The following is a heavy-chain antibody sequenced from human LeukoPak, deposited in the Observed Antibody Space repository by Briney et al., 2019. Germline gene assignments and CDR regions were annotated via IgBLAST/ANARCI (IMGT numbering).Heavy chain of an antibody. Sequence: ASVKVSCKASGYTFPNYDINWVRQATGQGLEWVGRMNPDSGNAGYAQKFQGRVTMTRNTSISTAYMELSSLRSEDTAVYYCARAQWELVNAFDIWGQGTMVTVSS. J-gene: IGHJ3*02. V-gene: IGHV1-8*01. CDR1: GYTFPNYD. CDR3: ARAQWELVNAFDI. CDR2: MNPDSGNA. D-gene: IGHD1-26*01.